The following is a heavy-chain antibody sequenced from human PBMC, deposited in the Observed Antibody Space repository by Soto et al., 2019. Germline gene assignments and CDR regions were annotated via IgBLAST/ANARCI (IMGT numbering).Heavy chain of an antibody. CDR2: ISGSGGST. D-gene: IGHD2-15*01. V-gene: IGHV3-23*01. Sequence: GGSLRLSCAASGFTFSSYAMSWVRQAPGKGLEWVSAISGSGGSTYYADSVKGRFTISRDNSKNTLYLQMNSLRAEDTAVYYCAKGGYCSGGSCSYYYGMDVWGQGTTVTVSS. J-gene: IGHJ6*02. CDR3: AKGGYCSGGSCSYYYGMDV. CDR1: GFTFSSYA.